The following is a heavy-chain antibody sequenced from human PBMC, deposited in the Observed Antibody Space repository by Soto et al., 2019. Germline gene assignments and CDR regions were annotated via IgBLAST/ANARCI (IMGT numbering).Heavy chain of an antibody. D-gene: IGHD7-27*01. V-gene: IGHV3-11*01. CDR2: ISSSGSTI. CDR1: GFTFSDYY. CDR3: ARGAVTGDPGNDAFDI. Sequence: GGSLRLSCAASGFTFSDYYMSWIRQAPGKGLEWVSYISSSGSTIYYADSVKGRFTISRDSAKNSLYLQMNSLRAEDTAVYYCARGAVTGDPGNDAFDIWGQGTMVTVSS. J-gene: IGHJ3*02.